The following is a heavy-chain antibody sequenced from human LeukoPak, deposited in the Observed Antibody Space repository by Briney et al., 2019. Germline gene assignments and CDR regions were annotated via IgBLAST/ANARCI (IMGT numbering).Heavy chain of an antibody. CDR2: ISYGGSKK. CDR3: AREQYNSLYFDY. D-gene: IGHD1-14*01. Sequence: GGSLRLSCAASGFTFSSYAMNWVRQAPGKGLEWVAIISYGGSKKYYADSVKGRFTISRDNSKNTLYLQMDSLRGEDTAVYYCAREQYNSLYFDYWGQGTLVAVSS. CDR1: GFTFSSYA. J-gene: IGHJ4*02. V-gene: IGHV3-30*04.